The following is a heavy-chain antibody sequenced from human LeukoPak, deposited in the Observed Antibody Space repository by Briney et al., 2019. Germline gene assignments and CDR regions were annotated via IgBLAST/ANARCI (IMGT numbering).Heavy chain of an antibody. D-gene: IGHD4-23*01. Sequence: SGGSLRLSCAASGFTFSSYVLYWVRQAPGKGLEWVSGISSRNDNTYYADPVKGRFAISRDNSKNTLYLQMNSLRAEDTAVYYCAREWWEHHYPHTYYYGMDVWGQGTTVTVSS. V-gene: IGHV3-23*01. CDR2: ISSRNDNT. CDR1: GFTFSSYV. CDR3: AREWWEHHYPHTYYYGMDV. J-gene: IGHJ6*02.